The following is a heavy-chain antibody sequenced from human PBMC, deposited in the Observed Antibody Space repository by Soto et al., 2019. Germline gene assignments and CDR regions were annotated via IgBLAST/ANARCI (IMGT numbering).Heavy chain of an antibody. J-gene: IGHJ5*02. CDR3: ARDSSSWSSNWFDP. CDR1: GFTFSSYS. V-gene: IGHV3-48*02. CDR2: ISSSSSTI. D-gene: IGHD6-13*01. Sequence: EVQLVESGGGLVQPGGSLRLSCAASGFTFSSYSMNWVRQAPGKGLEWVSYISSSSSTIYYADSVKGRFTISRDNAKNSLYLQMNRLRDEDTAVYYCARDSSSWSSNWFDPWGQGTLVTVSS.